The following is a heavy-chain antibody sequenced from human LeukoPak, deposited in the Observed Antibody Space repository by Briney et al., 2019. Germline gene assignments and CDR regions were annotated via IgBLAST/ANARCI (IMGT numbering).Heavy chain of an antibody. Sequence: GESLKISCKGSGYTFNTYFIVWVRQMPGKGLGWMGIVYPGDSHTSYSPSFQGQVTISADKSITTAYLQWSSLKASDTAVYYCARRAYCGGDCTRAYYSYFAMDVWGQGTTVTVSS. D-gene: IGHD2-21*02. J-gene: IGHJ6*02. CDR3: ARRAYCGGDCTRAYYSYFAMDV. CDR2: VYPGDSHT. CDR1: GYTFNTYF. V-gene: IGHV5-51*01.